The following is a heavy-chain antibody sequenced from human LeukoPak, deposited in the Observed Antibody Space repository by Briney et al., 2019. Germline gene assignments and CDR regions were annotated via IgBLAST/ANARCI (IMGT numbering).Heavy chain of an antibody. CDR3: AREDPQTTVPEGLDV. V-gene: IGHV4-59*01. CDR1: GGSIGNYY. D-gene: IGHD4-17*01. CDR2: IYFSGTT. J-gene: IGHJ6*02. Sequence: TETLSLTCTVSGGSIGNYYWSWLRQPPGKGLEWIGYIYFSGTTNINPSLKSRVTISVDMSKNQFSLKLSSVTAADTAVYYCAREDPQTTVPEGLDVWGQGTTVTVSS.